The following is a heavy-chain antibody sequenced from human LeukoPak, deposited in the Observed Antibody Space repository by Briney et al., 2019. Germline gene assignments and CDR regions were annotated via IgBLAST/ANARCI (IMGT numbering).Heavy chain of an antibody. Sequence: GGSLRLSCVASGFTFDEYAMHWDRQVPGKGLEWVIGISGDNNRIDYADSVKGRFTISRDNAKNSVYLQMNSLKAEDTALYYCAKDRAIFVHYFDGWGRGTLVTVSS. J-gene: IGHJ4*02. CDR1: GFTFDEYA. CDR3: AKDRAIFVHYFDG. D-gene: IGHD3-9*01. V-gene: IGHV3-9*01. CDR2: ISGDNNRI.